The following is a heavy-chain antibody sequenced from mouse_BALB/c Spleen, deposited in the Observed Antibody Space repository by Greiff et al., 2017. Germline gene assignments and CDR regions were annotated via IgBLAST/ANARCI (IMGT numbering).Heavy chain of an antibody. CDR1: GFSLTSYG. CDR3: ATYYRYDGYAMDY. V-gene: IGHV2-9*02. D-gene: IGHD2-14*01. CDR2: IWAGGST. Sequence: VKLMESGPGLVAPSQSLSITCTVSGFSLTSYGVPWVRQPPGKGLEWLGVIWAGGSTNYNSALMSRLSISKDNSKSQVFLKMNSLQTDDTAMYYCATYYRYDGYAMDYWGQGTSVTVAS. J-gene: IGHJ4*01.